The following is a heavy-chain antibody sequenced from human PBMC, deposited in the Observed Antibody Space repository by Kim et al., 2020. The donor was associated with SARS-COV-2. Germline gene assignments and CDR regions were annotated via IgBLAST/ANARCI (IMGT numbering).Heavy chain of an antibody. V-gene: IGHV1-2*06. CDR2: INPNSGGT. CDR1: GYTFTGYY. J-gene: IGHJ6*02. D-gene: IGHD3-9*01. Sequence: ASVKVSCKASGYTFTGYYMHWVRQAPGQGLEWMGRINPNSGGTNYAQKFQGRVTMTRDTSISTAYMELSRLRSDDTAVYYCSVSTYYDILTHITGRYYYYGMDGWGQGATVTVSS. CDR3: SVSTYYDILTHITGRYYYYGMDG.